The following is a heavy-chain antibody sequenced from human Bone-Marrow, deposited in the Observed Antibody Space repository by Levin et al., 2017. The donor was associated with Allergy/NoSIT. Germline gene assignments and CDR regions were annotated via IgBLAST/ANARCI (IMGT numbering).Heavy chain of an antibody. D-gene: IGHD1-26*01. CDR1: GGSVSSGRYY. V-gene: IGHV4-61*01. J-gene: IGHJ2*01. CDR3: AKTSGSYPYWYFDL. Sequence: SCTVSGGSVSSGRYYWSWVRQPPGKGLECIGYIYYSGSTNYNPSLKSRVTISVDTSKNQFSLKLSSVTAADTAVYYCAKTSGSYPYWYFDLWGRGTLVTVSS. CDR2: IYYSGST.